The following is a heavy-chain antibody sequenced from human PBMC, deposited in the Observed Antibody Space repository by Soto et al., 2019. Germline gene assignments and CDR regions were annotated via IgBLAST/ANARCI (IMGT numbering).Heavy chain of an antibody. CDR2: ISWNSGSI. V-gene: IGHV3-9*01. Sequence: GGSLRLSCAASGFTFDDYAMHWVRHAPGKGLGWVSGISWNSGSIGYADSVKGRFTISRDNAKNSLYLQMNSLRAEDTALYYCAKETLKYYYGSEGFDPWGQGTLVTVSS. D-gene: IGHD3-10*01. CDR3: AKETLKYYYGSEGFDP. CDR1: GFTFDDYA. J-gene: IGHJ5*02.